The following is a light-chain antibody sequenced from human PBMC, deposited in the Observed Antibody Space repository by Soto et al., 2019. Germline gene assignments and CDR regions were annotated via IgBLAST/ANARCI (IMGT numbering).Light chain of an antibody. CDR1: QDICTK. J-gene: IGKJ1*01. Sequence: EILMKQSPAILSVSSGERGPVSWRASQDICTKLAWYQQKPGQAPSLLMYDVSTRASAAPARFSGSGSGSEFTLTISSLQSEDFAIYFCQQYYHWRTFGPGPKVDIK. CDR3: QQYYHWRT. V-gene: IGKV3-15*01. CDR2: DVS.